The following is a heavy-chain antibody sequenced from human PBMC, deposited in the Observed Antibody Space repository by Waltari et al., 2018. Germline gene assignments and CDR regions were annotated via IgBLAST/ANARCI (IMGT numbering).Heavy chain of an antibody. J-gene: IGHJ3*02. CDR3: ARRAMYSDAFDI. Sequence: QLQLQESGPGLVKPSETLSLTCTVSGGSISSSSYYWGWIRHPPGKGLEWIGSIYYSGSTYYNPSLKSRVTISVDTSKNQFSLKLSSVTAADTAVYYCARRAMYSDAFDIWGQGTMVTVSS. CDR1: GGSISSSSYY. V-gene: IGHV4-39*01. D-gene: IGHD2-2*01. CDR2: IYYSGST.